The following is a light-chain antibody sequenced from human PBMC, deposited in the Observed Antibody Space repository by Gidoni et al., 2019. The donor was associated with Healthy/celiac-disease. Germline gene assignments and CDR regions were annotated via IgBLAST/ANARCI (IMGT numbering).Light chain of an antibody. CDR2: DAS. Sequence: DIQLTQSPSSLSASVGDSVIITCQASQDISNYLNWYQQKPGKAPKLLIYDASNLETGVPSRFSGSGSGTDFTFTISSLQPEDIATYYCQQYDNLPMYTFGQGTKLEIK. CDR1: QDISNY. V-gene: IGKV1-33*01. J-gene: IGKJ2*01. CDR3: QQYDNLPMYT.